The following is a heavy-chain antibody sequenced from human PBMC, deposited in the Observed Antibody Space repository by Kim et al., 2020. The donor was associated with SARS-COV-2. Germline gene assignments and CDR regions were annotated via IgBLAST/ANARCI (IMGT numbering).Heavy chain of an antibody. CDR3: VRSTEGACDY. J-gene: IGHJ4*02. D-gene: IGHD1-26*01. V-gene: IGHV3-48*02. CDR2: LTSNKKII. CDR1: GFNFDIYS. Sequence: GGSLRLSCAASGFNFDIYSMNWVRQAPGKGLEWISYLTSNKKIIFHADSVKGRFTISRDNGGNTLYLQMNSLRDDDTAVYYCVRSTEGACDYWGQGTLVTVSS.